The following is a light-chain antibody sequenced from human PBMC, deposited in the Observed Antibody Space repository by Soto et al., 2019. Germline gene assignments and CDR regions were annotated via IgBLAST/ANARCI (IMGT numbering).Light chain of an antibody. V-gene: IGKV3-11*01. CDR2: DAS. Sequence: EIVLTQSPATLSLSPGERATLSCRASQSVSSYLAWYQQKPGQAPRLLNYDASNRATGIPARFSGSGSGTDFTLTISSLEPEDFAVYYCQQRSNWLFTFGTGTKVDIK. CDR1: QSVSSY. J-gene: IGKJ3*01. CDR3: QQRSNWLFT.